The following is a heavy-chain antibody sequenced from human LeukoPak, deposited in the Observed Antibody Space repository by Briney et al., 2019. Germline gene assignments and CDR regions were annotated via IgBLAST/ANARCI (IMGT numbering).Heavy chain of an antibody. CDR2: MNPNSGNT. D-gene: IGHD6-13*01. CDR1: GYTFTSYD. Sequence: ASVKVSCKASGYTFTSYDINWVRQATGQGLEWMGWMNPNSGNTGYARKFQGRVTMTRNTSISTAYMELSSLRSEDTAVYYCARKIAAAGTGFDYWGQGTLVTVSS. CDR3: ARKIAAAGTGFDY. V-gene: IGHV1-8*01. J-gene: IGHJ4*02.